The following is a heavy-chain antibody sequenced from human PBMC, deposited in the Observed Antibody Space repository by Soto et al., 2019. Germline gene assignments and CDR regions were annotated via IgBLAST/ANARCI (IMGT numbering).Heavy chain of an antibody. J-gene: IGHJ6*02. CDR2: ISSRGRTM. V-gene: IGHV3-11*01. Sequence: LRLSCAASGFISSDSPMNWVRQAPGKGLEWISYISSRGRTMYYTHSVQGRFTISRDNAKNLLYLQMNSLRDEDTAVYYCARDLLGYHYGMDVWGQGTTVTVSS. D-gene: IGHD2-21*01. CDR3: ARDLLGYHYGMDV. CDR1: GFISSDSP.